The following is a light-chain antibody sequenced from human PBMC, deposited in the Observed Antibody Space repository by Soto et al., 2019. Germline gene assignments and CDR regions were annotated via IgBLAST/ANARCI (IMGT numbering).Light chain of an antibody. Sequence: EIVMTQSPATLPVSPGERATLSCRASQSISSNLAWYQQKPCQAPRLIMFRTSSRATGFPARFSGSGSGTEFNLTISSLQSEDFGVYYGQQYNNWPSATFGGLTKVDIK. J-gene: IGKJ4*01. CDR3: QQYNNWPSAT. CDR1: QSISSN. CDR2: RTS. V-gene: IGKV3-15*01.